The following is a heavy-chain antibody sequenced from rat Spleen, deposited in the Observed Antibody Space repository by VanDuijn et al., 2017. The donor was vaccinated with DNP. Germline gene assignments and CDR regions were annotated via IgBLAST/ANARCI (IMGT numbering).Heavy chain of an antibody. CDR1: GYSITSSSR. V-gene: IGHV3-3*01. CDR2: INNAAST. J-gene: IGHJ4*01. CDR3: ASLRRVGVMDA. Sequence: EVQLQESGPGLVKPSQSLSLTCSVTGYSITSSSRWNWSRKFPGNKLEWMGYINNAASTNYNPSPKSRISITRDTSKNQFFLQVNSVTTEDTATYYCASLRRVGVMDAWGQGTSVTVSS. D-gene: IGHD1-11*01.